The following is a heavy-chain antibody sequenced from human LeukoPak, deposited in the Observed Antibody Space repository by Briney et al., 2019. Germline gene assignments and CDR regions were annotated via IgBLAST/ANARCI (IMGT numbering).Heavy chain of an antibody. CDR2: IYYSGST. CDR3: ASSLRGYYYYGMDV. Sequence: NASQTLSLTCTVSGVSISSGGYYWSWIRQHPGKGLEWIGYIYYSGSTYYNPSLKSRVTISVDTSKNQFSLKLSSLTAADTALYYCASSLRGYYYYGMDVWGQGTTVTVSS. CDR1: GVSISSGGYY. J-gene: IGHJ6*02. D-gene: IGHD3-16*01. V-gene: IGHV4-31*03.